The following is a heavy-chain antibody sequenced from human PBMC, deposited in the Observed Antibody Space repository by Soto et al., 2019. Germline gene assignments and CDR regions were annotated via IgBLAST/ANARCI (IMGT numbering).Heavy chain of an antibody. V-gene: IGHV3-48*03. D-gene: IGHD2-2*01. CDR3: ARRYCSSTGCLIDY. CDR2: ISSSGSTI. CDR1: GFTFSSYE. J-gene: IGHJ4*02. Sequence: GGSLRLSCAASGFTFSSYEMNWVRHAPGKGLEWVSYISSSGSTIYYADSVKGRLTISRDNSKNSLYLQMNSLRAEDTAVYYCARRYCSSTGCLIDYWGQGTLVTVSS.